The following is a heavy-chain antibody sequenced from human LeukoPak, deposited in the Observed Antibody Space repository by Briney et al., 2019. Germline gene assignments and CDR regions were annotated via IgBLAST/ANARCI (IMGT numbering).Heavy chain of an antibody. D-gene: IGHD3-10*01. CDR3: ARVRGESDS. CDR1: GYAFTNYD. J-gene: IGHJ4*02. CDR2: MNPNTGNT. V-gene: IGHV1-8*01. Sequence: ASVKVSCKASGYAFTNYDINWVRQATGQGLEWMGWMNPNTGNTGYAQEFQGRVTMTKSASITTAYMELNNLRPEDTAVYYCARVRGESDSWGQGTLVTVSS.